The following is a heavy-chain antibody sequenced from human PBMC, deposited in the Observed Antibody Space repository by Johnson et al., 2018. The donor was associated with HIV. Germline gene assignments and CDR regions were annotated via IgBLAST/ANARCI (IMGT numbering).Heavy chain of an antibody. J-gene: IGHJ3*02. Sequence: QVQLVESGGGVVQPGRSLRLSCAASGFTFSSYAMHWVRQAPGKGLEWVAVIWYDGTNRYYGDSVKGRFTISRDNSKNTVYMQMNSLRAEDTAVYYCARPRRLFEGHDAFDIWGQVTMVTVSS. V-gene: IGHV3-30*04. CDR2: IWYDGTNR. CDR3: ARPRRLFEGHDAFDI. CDR1: GFTFSSYA. D-gene: IGHD2-21*01.